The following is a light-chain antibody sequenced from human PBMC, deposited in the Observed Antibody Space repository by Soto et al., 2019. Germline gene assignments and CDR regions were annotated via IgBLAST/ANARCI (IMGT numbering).Light chain of an antibody. CDR3: QVRTNWSIA. V-gene: IGKV3-11*01. CDR1: QSVSSN. Sequence: TGLTQSPGTLSFSQGERAILSCRASQSVSSNLAWYQQRPGQAPRLLIYDASTRATGIPSRFSGSGSGTEFTLTISSLEPEDFAVYYCQVRTNWSIAFGRGTRLEIK. CDR2: DAS. J-gene: IGKJ5*01.